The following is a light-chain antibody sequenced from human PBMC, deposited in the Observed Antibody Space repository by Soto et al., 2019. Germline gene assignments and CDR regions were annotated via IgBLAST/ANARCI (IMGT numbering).Light chain of an antibody. Sequence: SYELTQPPSVSVAPGETATITCGADNIGGKSVHWYQRKPGQDTLLIIYNDGDRPSGIPERFSGSNSGNTATLTVSRVEAGDEADYHCQVWGSNADPYVVFGGGTKLTVL. V-gene: IGLV3-21*04. J-gene: IGLJ2*01. CDR3: QVWGSNADPYVV. CDR2: NDG. CDR1: NIGGKS.